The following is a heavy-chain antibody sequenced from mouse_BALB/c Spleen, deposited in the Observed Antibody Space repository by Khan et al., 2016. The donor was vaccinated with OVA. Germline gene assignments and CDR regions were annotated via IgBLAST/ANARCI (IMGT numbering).Heavy chain of an antibody. Sequence: QVQLQQSGAEQAKPGASVKMSCKTSGYTFSSYWMHWVKQRPGQGLEWLGYINPTSGYTESNEKFKDKATLSADNSYSNAYMQLTSLTSEDSAVYYCARDRIDYWGQGTTLTVSS. V-gene: IGHV1-7*01. CDR1: GYTFSSYW. J-gene: IGHJ2*01. CDR3: ARDRIDY. CDR2: INPTSGYT.